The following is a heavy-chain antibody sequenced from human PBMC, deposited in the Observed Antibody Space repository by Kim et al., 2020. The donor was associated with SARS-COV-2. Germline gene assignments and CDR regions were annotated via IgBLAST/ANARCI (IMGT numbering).Heavy chain of an antibody. CDR3: TRRYWSDYGDYVFDY. J-gene: IGHJ4*02. V-gene: IGHV3-73*01. CDR2: IRSKANSYAT. CDR1: GFTFSGSA. Sequence: GGSLRLSCAASGFTFSGSAMHWVRQASGKGLEWVGRIRSKANSYATAYAASVKGRFTISRDDSKNTAYLQMNSLKTEDTAVYYCTRRYWSDYGDYVFDYWGQGTLVTVSS. D-gene: IGHD4-17*01.